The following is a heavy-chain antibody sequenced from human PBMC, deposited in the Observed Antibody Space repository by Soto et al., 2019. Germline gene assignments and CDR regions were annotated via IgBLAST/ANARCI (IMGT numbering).Heavy chain of an antibody. CDR2: IIPILGIA. D-gene: IGHD3-10*01. J-gene: IGHJ5*02. Sequence: SVKVSCTASGGTFSSYTISWVRQAPGQGLEWMGRIIPILGIANYAQKFQGRVTITADKSTSTAYMELSSLRSEDTAVYYCARVLYYGSNWFDPWGQGTLVTVSS. CDR1: GGTFSSYT. CDR3: ARVLYYGSNWFDP. V-gene: IGHV1-69*02.